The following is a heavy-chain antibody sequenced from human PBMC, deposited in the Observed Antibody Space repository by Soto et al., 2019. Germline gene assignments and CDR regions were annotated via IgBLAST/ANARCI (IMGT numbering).Heavy chain of an antibody. CDR3: ARSIVVVTALDY. Sequence: QVQLVQSGAEEKKPGASVKGSCKASGYTFTSYAMHWVRQAPGQRREWMGWINAGNGNTKYSQKFQGRVTITRDTSASTAYMELSSLRSEDTAVYYCARSIVVVTALDYWGQGTLVTVSS. D-gene: IGHD2-21*02. CDR1: GYTFTSYA. V-gene: IGHV1-3*05. J-gene: IGHJ4*02. CDR2: INAGNGNT.